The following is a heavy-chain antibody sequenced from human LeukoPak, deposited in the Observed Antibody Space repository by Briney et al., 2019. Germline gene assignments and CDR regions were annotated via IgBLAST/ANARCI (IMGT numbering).Heavy chain of an antibody. CDR2: IRYDGSNK. Sequence: GGSLRLTCAASGFTFSSYGMHWVRQAPGKGLEWVAFIRYDGSNKYYADSVKGRFTISRDNSKNTLYLQMNSLRAEDTAVYYCAKVYYYDSSGLGYWGQGTLVTVSS. CDR1: GFTFSSYG. CDR3: AKVYYYDSSGLGY. J-gene: IGHJ4*02. D-gene: IGHD3-22*01. V-gene: IGHV3-30*02.